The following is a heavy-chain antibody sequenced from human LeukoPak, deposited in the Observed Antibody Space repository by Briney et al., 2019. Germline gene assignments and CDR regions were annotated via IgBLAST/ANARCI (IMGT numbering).Heavy chain of an antibody. D-gene: IGHD3-10*01. CDR1: GGSISSSSYY. V-gene: IGHV4-39*01. CDR3: ARHKAYGSGSYSPYYFDY. CDR2: INQGGST. J-gene: IGHJ4*02. Sequence: SETLSLTCTVSGGSISSSSYYWGWIRQPPGKGLEWIGEINQGGSTSYTPSLKSRIIISLDMSKSQFSLKLNSVTAADTAVYYCARHKAYGSGSYSPYYFDYWGQGTQVTVSS.